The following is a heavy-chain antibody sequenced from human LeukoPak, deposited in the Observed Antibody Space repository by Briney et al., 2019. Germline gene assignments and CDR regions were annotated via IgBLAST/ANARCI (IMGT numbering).Heavy chain of an antibody. J-gene: IGHJ4*02. V-gene: IGHV3-7*01. CDR3: ARNTYYDFWTDYLFDY. D-gene: IGHD3-3*01. CDR2: IKQDGSER. Sequence: GGSLRLSCAGSGFTLSSFWMSWVRQAPGKGLEWVANIKQDGSERYYVDSVKGRFTIPRDNAKNSLYLQINNLRAEDTAVYYCARNTYYDFWTDYLFDYWGQGTLVTVSS. CDR1: GFTLSSFW.